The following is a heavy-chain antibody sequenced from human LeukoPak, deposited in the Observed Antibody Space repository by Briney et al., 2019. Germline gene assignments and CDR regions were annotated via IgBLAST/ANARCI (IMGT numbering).Heavy chain of an antibody. CDR2: IYYSGST. Sequence: SETLSLTCTVSGGSISSSSYYWSWIRQPPGKGLEWIGYIYYSGSTNYNPSLKSRVTISVDTSKNQFSLKLSSVTAADTAVYYCARVTTSLFDYWGQGTLVTVSS. V-gene: IGHV4-61*01. CDR3: ARVTTSLFDY. CDR1: GGSISSSSYY. D-gene: IGHD4-17*01. J-gene: IGHJ4*02.